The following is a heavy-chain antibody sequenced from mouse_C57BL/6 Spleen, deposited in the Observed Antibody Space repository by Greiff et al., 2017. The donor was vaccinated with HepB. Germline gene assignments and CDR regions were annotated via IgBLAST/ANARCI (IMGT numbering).Heavy chain of an antibody. Sequence: EVQLQESGPGLVKPSQSLSLTCSVTGYSITSGYYWNWIRQFPGNKLEWMGYISYDGSNNYNPSLKNRISITRDTSKNQFFLKLNSVTTEDTATYYCARGPPITTVVEGAMDYWGQGTSVTVSS. CDR3: ARGPPITTVVEGAMDY. V-gene: IGHV3-6*01. D-gene: IGHD1-1*01. CDR1: GYSITSGYY. CDR2: ISYDGSN. J-gene: IGHJ4*01.